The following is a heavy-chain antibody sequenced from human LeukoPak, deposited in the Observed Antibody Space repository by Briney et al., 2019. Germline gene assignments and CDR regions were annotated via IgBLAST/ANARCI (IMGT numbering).Heavy chain of an antibody. J-gene: IGHJ4*02. CDR3: ARGPMVRGPPDY. Sequence: PGGSLRLSCAASGFTFSSYSMNWVRQAPGKGLEWVSSISSSSSYIYYADSVKGRFTISRDNAKNSLYLQMNSLRAEDTAVYYCARGPMVRGPPDYWGQGTLVTVSS. CDR2: ISSSSSYI. CDR1: GFTFSSYS. V-gene: IGHV3-21*01. D-gene: IGHD3-10*01.